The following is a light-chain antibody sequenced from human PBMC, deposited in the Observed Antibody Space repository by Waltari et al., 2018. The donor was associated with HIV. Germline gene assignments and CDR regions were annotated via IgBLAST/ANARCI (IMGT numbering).Light chain of an antibody. CDR3: QQYYVTSPLT. CDR1: QSLYSSNKKNY. CDR2: WAS. J-gene: IGKJ4*01. Sequence: DILTTQSPASLPASLGQRPTIDCKATQSLYSSNKKNYLAGYQQKPGQPPKLLIYWASTRESGVPDRFSGSGSGTDFTLTISSLQAEDVAVYYCQQYYVTSPLTFGGGTKVEIK. V-gene: IGKV4-1*01.